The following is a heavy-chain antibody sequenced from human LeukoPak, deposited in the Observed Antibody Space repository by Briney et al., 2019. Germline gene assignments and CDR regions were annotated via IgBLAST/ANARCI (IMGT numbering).Heavy chain of an antibody. D-gene: IGHD5-12*01. V-gene: IGHV3-23*01. Sequence: GGSLRLSCAASGFTFSSYAMSWVRQAPGKGLEWVSAISGSGGSTNYADSVKGRFTISRDNSKNTLYLQMNSLRAEDTGLYYCAKDDSGYPAHTIEYWGQGTLVTVSS. CDR1: GFTFSSYA. J-gene: IGHJ4*02. CDR3: AKDDSGYPAHTIEY. CDR2: ISGSGGST.